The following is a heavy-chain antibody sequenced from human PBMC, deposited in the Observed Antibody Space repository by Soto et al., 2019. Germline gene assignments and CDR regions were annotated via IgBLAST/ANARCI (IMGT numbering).Heavy chain of an antibody. J-gene: IGHJ4*02. CDR3: ARVSSSWGLVNYFDY. Sequence: TSETLSLTCTVSGGSISSGDYYWSWIRQPPGKGLEWIGYIYYSGSTYYNPSLKSRVTISVDTSKNQFSLKLSSVTAADTAVYYCARVSSSWGLVNYFDYWDQGTLVTVSS. V-gene: IGHV4-30-4*02. CDR2: IYYSGST. CDR1: GGSISSGDYY. D-gene: IGHD6-13*01.